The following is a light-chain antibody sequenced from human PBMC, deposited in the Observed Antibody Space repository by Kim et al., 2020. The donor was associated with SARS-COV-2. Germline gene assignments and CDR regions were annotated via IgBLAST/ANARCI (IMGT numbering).Light chain of an antibody. V-gene: IGKV3-20*01. J-gene: IGKJ2*01. CDR2: GAS. CDR1: QSVSSSY. Sequence: EIVLTQSPGTLSMSPGERATLSCRASQSVSSSYLAWYQQKPGQAPRLLIYGASSRATGIPDRFSGSGSGTDFTLTISRLEPEDFVVYYCHQYGSSLPYTFGEGTKLEI. CDR3: HQYGSSLPYT.